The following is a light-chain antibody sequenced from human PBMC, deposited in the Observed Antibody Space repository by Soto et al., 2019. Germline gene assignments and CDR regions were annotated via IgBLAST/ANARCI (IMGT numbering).Light chain of an antibody. CDR2: GAS. CDR1: QRISSN. J-gene: IGKJ1*01. CDR3: QPYLNWWQ. Sequence: DKVVRHSPATLSLSTLYIATLSFRARQRISSNLAWYQQKPGQAPRLLIYGASTRATGIPARFSGSGSGAEFTLTISSLQSEDFAVYYCQPYLNWWQFGQGAKV. V-gene: IGKV3-15*01.